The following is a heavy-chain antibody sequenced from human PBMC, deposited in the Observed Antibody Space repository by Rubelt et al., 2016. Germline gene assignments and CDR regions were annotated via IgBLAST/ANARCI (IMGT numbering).Heavy chain of an antibody. D-gene: IGHD6-6*01. Sequence: EVQLLESGGGLVQPGGSLRLSCAASGFTFSSYAMSWVRQAPGKGLEWISAISGGGGSTYYADSVKGRFTISRDNSKNTLYLHMSSLRAEDTAVYYCANVLQRSRYYDLWGRGTLVTVSS. CDR3: ANVLQRSRYYDL. V-gene: IGHV3-23*01. J-gene: IGHJ2*01. CDR1: GFTFSSYA. CDR2: ISGGGGST.